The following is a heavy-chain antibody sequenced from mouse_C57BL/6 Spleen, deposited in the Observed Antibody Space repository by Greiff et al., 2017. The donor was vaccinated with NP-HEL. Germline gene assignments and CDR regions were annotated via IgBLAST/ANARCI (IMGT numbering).Heavy chain of an antibody. CDR1: GYTFTSYW. V-gene: IGHV1-59*01. Sequence: QVQLQQPGAELVRPGTSVKLSCKASGYTFTSYWMHWVKQRPGQGLEWIGVIDPSDSYTNYNQKFKGTATLPVDTSSRTAYMQLSSLTSEGSAVYNGAKGEYDGAWFAYGGQGSLGTVSA. D-gene: IGHD2-14*01. J-gene: IGHJ3*01. CDR2: IDPSDSYT. CDR3: AKGEYDGAWFAY.